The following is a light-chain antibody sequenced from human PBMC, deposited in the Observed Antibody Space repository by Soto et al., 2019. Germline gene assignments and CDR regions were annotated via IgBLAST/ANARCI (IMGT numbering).Light chain of an antibody. V-gene: IGKV1-17*01. CDR1: QGIRNY. J-gene: IGKJ1*01. Sequence: DIQMTQSPSSLSASVGDRVTITCRASQGIRNYLGWYQQKPGKAPKRLIYAASSLQSGVPSRFSGSGSGTEFTLTISSLQPEDFATYYCLQHNSYPRTFGQGTKVDI. CDR2: AAS. CDR3: LQHNSYPRT.